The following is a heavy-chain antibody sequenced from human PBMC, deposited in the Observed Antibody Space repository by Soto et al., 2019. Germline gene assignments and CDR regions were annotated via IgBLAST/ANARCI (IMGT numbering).Heavy chain of an antibody. CDR1: GFTFSSYS. J-gene: IGHJ6*02. D-gene: IGHD5-18*01. CDR3: ARDYGYSYGSWRYYYGMDV. V-gene: IGHV3-48*02. Sequence: GGSLRLSCAASGFTFSSYSMNWVRQAPGKGLEWVSYISSSSTIYYADSVKGRFTISRDNAKNSLYLQMNSLRDEDTAVYYCARDYGYSYGSWRYYYGMDVWGQGTTVTVSS. CDR2: ISSSSTI.